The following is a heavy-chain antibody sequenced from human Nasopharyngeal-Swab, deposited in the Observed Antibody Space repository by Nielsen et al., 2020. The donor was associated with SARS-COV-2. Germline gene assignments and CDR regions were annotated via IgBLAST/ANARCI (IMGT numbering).Heavy chain of an antibody. Sequence: VRQAPGQGLEWVAVIWYDGSKKYYADSVKGRFTISRDNSKNTLYLQMNSLRAEDTAVYYCAKQSWGYSYGYYFDYWGQGTLVTVSS. CDR2: IWYDGSKK. V-gene: IGHV3-33*06. D-gene: IGHD5-18*01. CDR3: AKQSWGYSYGYYFDY. J-gene: IGHJ4*02.